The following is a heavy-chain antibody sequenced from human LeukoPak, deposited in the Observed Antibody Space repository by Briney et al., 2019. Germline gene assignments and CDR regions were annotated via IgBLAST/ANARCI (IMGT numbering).Heavy chain of an antibody. V-gene: IGHV5-51*01. CDR2: IFPGDSDT. CDR3: ARVLNVGANANQPADY. Sequence: GESLKISCKVSGYHFKNYWLLWVRQMPGKGLEWMGIIFPGDSDTRYSPSFQGQVTISADKSISTAYLQWSSLRASDTAMYYCARVLNVGANANQPADYWGQGTLVTVSS. D-gene: IGHD3-16*01. J-gene: IGHJ4*02. CDR1: GYHFKNYW.